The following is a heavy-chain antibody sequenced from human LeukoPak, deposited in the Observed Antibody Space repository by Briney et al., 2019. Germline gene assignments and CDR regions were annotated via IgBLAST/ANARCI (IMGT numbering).Heavy chain of an antibody. CDR3: ASDGPWEQIHGGGWYFDY. V-gene: IGHV3-53*01. CDR1: GFTVSSNS. CDR2: IYSGGNT. J-gene: IGHJ4*02. D-gene: IGHD1-26*01. Sequence: PGGSLRLSCAASGFTVSSNSMSWIRRAPGKGLEWVSVIYSGGNTYYADSVKGRFTISRDNSKNTLYLQMNSLRAEATAVYYCASDGPWEQIHGGGWYFDYWGQGTLVTVSS.